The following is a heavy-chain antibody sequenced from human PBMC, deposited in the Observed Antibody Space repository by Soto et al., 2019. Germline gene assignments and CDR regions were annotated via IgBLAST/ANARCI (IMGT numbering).Heavy chain of an antibody. CDR1: GYTFTGYY. Sequence: GASVKVSCKASGYTFTGYYMHWVRQAPGQGLEWMGWINPKSGGTNYAQKFQGRVTMTRDTSISTGYMELSRLRSDDTAVYYCAREDAERATRFLDLWGQGTLVTVSS. CDR3: AREDAERATRFLDL. V-gene: IGHV1-2*02. CDR2: INPKSGGT. J-gene: IGHJ5*02. D-gene: IGHD2-21*01.